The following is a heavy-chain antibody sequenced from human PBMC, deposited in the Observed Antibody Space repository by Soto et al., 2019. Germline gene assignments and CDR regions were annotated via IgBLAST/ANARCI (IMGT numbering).Heavy chain of an antibody. CDR1: GFTFRNYW. CDR3: VRDNWNSY. J-gene: IGHJ4*02. V-gene: IGHV3-74*01. CDR2: VTSDGSST. Sequence: EVQLVESGGGLVQPGGSLRLSCAASGFTFRNYWMHWVRQAPGKGLVWVSRVTSDGSSTNYADSVKGRFTISRDNAKNTLYRQMSSLRAEDTAVYYCVRDNWNSYWGQGTLVTVSS. D-gene: IGHD1-1*01.